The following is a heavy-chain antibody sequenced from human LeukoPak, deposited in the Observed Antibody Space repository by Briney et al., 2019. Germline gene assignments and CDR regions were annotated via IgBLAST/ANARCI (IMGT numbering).Heavy chain of an antibody. D-gene: IGHD3-3*01. CDR1: GYTFTSYD. V-gene: IGHV1-8*01. CDR2: MNPNSGNT. CDR3: ARVPSGLRFLEWLSRINYYFDY. Sequence: ASVKVSCKASGYTFTSYDINWVRQATGQGLEWMGWMNPNSGNTGYAQKFQGRVTMTRNTSISTAYMELSSLRSEDTAVYYCARVPSGLRFLEWLSRINYYFDYWGQGTLVTVSS. J-gene: IGHJ4*02.